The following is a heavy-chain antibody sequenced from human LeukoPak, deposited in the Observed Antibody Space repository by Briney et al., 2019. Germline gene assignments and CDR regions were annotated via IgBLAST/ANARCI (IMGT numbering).Heavy chain of an antibody. J-gene: IGHJ3*02. Sequence: SETLSLTCTVSGGSISSYYWSWIRQPPGKGLEWIGYIYYSGSTNYNPSLKSRVTISVDTSKNQFSLKLSSVTAADTAVYYCARGRITMVRGVITLDAFDIWGQGTMVTVSS. D-gene: IGHD3-10*01. V-gene: IGHV4-59*01. CDR3: ARGRITMVRGVITLDAFDI. CDR2: IYYSGST. CDR1: GGSISSYY.